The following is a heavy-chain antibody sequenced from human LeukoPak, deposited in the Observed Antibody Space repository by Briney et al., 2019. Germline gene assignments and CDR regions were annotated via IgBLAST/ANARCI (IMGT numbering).Heavy chain of an antibody. CDR2: ISSSSSYI. D-gene: IGHD3-10*01. V-gene: IGHV3-21*04. CDR1: GFTFSSYS. CDR3: ARGLGSGTRAFDI. J-gene: IGHJ3*02. Sequence: GGSLRLSCAASGFTFSSYSMNWVRQAPGKGLEWVSSISSSSSYIYYADSVKGRFTISRDNAKNSLYLQMNSLRAADTAVYYCARGLGSGTRAFDIWGQGTMVTVSS.